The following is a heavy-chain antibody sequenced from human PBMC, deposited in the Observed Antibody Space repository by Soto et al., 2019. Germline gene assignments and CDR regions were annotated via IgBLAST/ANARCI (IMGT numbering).Heavy chain of an antibody. Sequence: VKVSCKASGGTFSSYAISWVRRAPGQGLEWMGGIIPIFGTANYAQKFQGRVTITTDESTSTAYMELSSLRSEDTAVYYCARAFSPVTTFQFDYYYGMDVWGQGTTVTVSS. CDR2: IIPIFGTA. V-gene: IGHV1-69*13. D-gene: IGHD3-16*01. J-gene: IGHJ6*02. CDR3: ARAFSPVTTFQFDYYYGMDV. CDR1: GGTFSSYA.